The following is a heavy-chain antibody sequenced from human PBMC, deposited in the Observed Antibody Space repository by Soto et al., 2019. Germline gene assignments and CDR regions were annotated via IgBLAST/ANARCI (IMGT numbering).Heavy chain of an antibody. CDR1: GYTFTNYG. V-gene: IGHV1-18*04. CDR2: ISTYNGNT. Sequence: ASVKVSCKVSGYTFTNYGISWVRQAPGQGLEWMGWISTYNGNTNYAQNLQGRVTMTTDTSTSTAYMELRSLTSDDTAVYSCARDSYSRSDYWGQGTLVTVSS. D-gene: IGHD1-26*01. CDR3: ARDSYSRSDY. J-gene: IGHJ4*02.